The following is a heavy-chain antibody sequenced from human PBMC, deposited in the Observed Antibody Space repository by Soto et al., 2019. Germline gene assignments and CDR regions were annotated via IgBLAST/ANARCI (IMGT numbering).Heavy chain of an antibody. V-gene: IGHV5-10-1*01. D-gene: IGHD3-9*01. Sequence: GESLKISCQGSGYTFSDYRLSWVRQMPGKGLEWLGTIDSSDSYITYSPSFQGHVTISADKSINTAFLRWTSLKSSDSAIYYCAYFDFTFGSINVFDLWGQGTMVTVSS. J-gene: IGHJ3*01. CDR3: AYFDFTFGSINVFDL. CDR1: GYTFSDYR. CDR2: IDSSDSYI.